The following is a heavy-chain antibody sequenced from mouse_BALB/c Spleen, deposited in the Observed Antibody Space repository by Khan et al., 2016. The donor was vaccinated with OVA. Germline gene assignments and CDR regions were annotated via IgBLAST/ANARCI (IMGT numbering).Heavy chain of an antibody. J-gene: IGHJ2*01. CDR3: ARDSNFDY. CDR2: ISSGSSSI. Sequence: EVELVESGGGLVQPGGSRKLSCVASGFTFSRFGMHWVRQAPEKGLEWVAYISSGSSSIYYADTVKGRFTISRDNSKNTLFLQMTSLRSEDTAMYYCARDSNFDYWGQGTTLTVSS. CDR1: GFTFSRFG. V-gene: IGHV5-17*02.